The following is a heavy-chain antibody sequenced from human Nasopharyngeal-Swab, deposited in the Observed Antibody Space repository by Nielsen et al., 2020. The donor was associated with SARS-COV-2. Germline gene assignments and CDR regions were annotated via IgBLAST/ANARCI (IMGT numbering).Heavy chain of an antibody. Sequence: WIRQPPGKGLQWIGEINHRGTTSYNPSLKSRVTISADTSKNQFSLNLSSVTAADTAVYYCARGLVDVNMMRVVIGFSYWLDSWGQGTLVTVSS. D-gene: IGHD3-22*01. CDR3: ARGLVDVNMMRVVIGFSYWLDS. V-gene: IGHV4-34*01. CDR2: INHRGTT. J-gene: IGHJ5*01.